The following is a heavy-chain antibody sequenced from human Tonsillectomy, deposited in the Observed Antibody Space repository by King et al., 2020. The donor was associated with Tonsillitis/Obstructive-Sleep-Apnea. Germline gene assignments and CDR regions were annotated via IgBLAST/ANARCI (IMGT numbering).Heavy chain of an antibody. CDR1: GGTFSSYA. CDR3: ARGGGGTIFGVVITFDY. J-gene: IGHJ4*02. D-gene: IGHD3-3*01. CDR2: IIPIVGTA. V-gene: IGHV1-69*01. Sequence: QLVQSGAEVKKPGSSVKFSCKASGGTFSSYAISWVRQAPGQGLEWRGGIIPIVGTANYAQKFQGRVTITADESTSTAYMELSSLRSEDTAVYYCARGGGGTIFGVVITFDYWGQGTLVTVSS.